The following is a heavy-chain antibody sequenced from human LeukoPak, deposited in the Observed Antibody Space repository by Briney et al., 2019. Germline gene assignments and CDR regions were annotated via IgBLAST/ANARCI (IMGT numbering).Heavy chain of an antibody. CDR3: ARGSGSYMDV. V-gene: IGHV3-48*04. D-gene: IGHD1-14*01. CDR1: GFTFSSYS. J-gene: IGHJ6*03. CDR2: ITSSSSTI. Sequence: GGSLRLSCAASGFTFSSYSMNWVRQAPGKGLEWLSYITSSSSTIYYADSVKGRFTISRDNAKNSLYLQMNSLRAEDTALYYCARGSGSYMDVWGKGTTVTVSS.